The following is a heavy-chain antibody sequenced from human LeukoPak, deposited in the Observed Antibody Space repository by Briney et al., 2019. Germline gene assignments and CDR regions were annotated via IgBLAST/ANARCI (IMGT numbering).Heavy chain of an antibody. D-gene: IGHD3-22*01. V-gene: IGHV3-11*04. J-gene: IGHJ1*01. CDR3: ARDPYYYYDSSGYQLRDFQH. CDR1: GFTFSDYY. Sequence: PGGSLRLSCAASGFTFSDYYMSWIRQAPGKGLEWVSYISSSGSTIYYADSVKGRFTISRDNAKNSLYLQMNSLRAEDTAVYYCARDPYYYYDSSGYQLRDFQHWGQGTLVTVSS. CDR2: ISSSGSTI.